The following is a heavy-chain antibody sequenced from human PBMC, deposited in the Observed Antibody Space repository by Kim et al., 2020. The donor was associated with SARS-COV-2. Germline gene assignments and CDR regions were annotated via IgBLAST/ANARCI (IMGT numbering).Heavy chain of an antibody. Sequence: YADEGKGQSTIPRDNSQNSLYLQMNSLGAEDTAVYYCARDGYSGYYFDDWGQGTLVTVSS. V-gene: IGHV3-21*01. J-gene: IGHJ4*02. CDR3: ARDGYSGYYFDD. D-gene: IGHD5-12*01.